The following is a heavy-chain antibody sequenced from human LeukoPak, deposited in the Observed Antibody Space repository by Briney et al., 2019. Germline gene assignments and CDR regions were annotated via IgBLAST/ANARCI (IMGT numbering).Heavy chain of an antibody. V-gene: IGHV3-23*01. CDR1: GFTFSSYA. Sequence: GGSLRLSCAASGFTFSSYAMSWGPQAPGEGLGWGSAISGSGGSTYYADSVKGRFTISRDNSKNTLYLQMNSLRAEDTAVYYCAKGPSSYMVPSNYFDYWGQGTLVTVSS. J-gene: IGHJ4*02. CDR3: AKGPSSYMVPSNYFDY. CDR2: ISGSGGST. D-gene: IGHD6-6*01.